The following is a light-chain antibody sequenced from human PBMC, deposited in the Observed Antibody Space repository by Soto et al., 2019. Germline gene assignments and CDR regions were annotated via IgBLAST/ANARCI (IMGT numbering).Light chain of an antibody. J-gene: IGKJ4*01. CDR1: QSVGYH. CDR2: GAS. V-gene: IGKV3-11*01. Sequence: VVLTQSPGTLSLSPGERATLSCRASQSVGYHLAWYQQKPGQAPRLLIYGASNRATGIPARFSGSGSGTDFTLAISSLEPEDFAVYYCQQRRNWPPVTFGGGTKVDIK. CDR3: QQRRNWPPVT.